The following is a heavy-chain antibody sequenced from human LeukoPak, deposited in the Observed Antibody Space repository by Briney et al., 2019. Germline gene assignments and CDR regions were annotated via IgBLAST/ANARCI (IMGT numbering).Heavy chain of an antibody. CDR2: IYYSGST. V-gene: IGHV4-59*01. CDR3: AGTVVTTVGLFDY. Sequence: SETLSLTCTVSGGSISSYYWSWIRQPPGKGLEWIGYIYYSGSTNYNPSLKSRVTISVDTSKNQFSLKLSSVTAADTAVYYCAGTVVTTVGLFDYWGQGTLVTVSS. D-gene: IGHD2-21*02. CDR1: GGSISSYY. J-gene: IGHJ4*02.